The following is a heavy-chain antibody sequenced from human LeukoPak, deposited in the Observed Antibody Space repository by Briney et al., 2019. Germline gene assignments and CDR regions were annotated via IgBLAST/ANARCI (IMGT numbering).Heavy chain of an antibody. D-gene: IGHD5-12*01. J-gene: IGHJ6*02. CDR1: GYTFTGYY. Sequence: EASVKVSCKASGYTFTGYYMHWVRQAPGQGLEWMGWINPNSGGTNYAQKFQGRVTMTRDTSISTAYMELSRLRSDDTAVYYCARLDEESGSPTIAYYYYGMDVWGQGTTVTVSS. CDR2: INPNSGGT. V-gene: IGHV1-2*02. CDR3: ARLDEESGSPTIAYYYYGMDV.